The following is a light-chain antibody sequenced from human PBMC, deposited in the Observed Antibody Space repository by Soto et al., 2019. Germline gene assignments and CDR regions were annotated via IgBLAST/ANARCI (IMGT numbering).Light chain of an antibody. Sequence: ENVFTPAPCTLFFSSGEKATPSCRARQSVSSSYLAWYQQKPGQAPRLLIYGASSRATGIPDRFSGSGSGTDFTLTISRLEPEDFAVYYCQQYGSSPLTFGGGTKV. CDR2: GAS. CDR1: QSVSSSY. J-gene: IGKJ4*01. CDR3: QQYGSSPLT. V-gene: IGKV3-20*01.